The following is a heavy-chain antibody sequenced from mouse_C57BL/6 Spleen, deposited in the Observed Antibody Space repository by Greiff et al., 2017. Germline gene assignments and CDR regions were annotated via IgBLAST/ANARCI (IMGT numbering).Heavy chain of an antibody. J-gene: IGHJ1*03. CDR3: AREAGDEYYFDV. CDR2: ISSGSSTI. V-gene: IGHV5-17*01. Sequence: EVKLVESGGGLVKPGGSLKLSCAASGFTFSDYGMHWVRQAPEKGLEWVADISSGSSTIYYADTVKGRLTISRDNAKNTLFLQMTSLRSEDTSMYYCAREAGDEYYFDVWGTGTTVTVSS. CDR1: GFTFSDYG. D-gene: IGHD2-13*01.